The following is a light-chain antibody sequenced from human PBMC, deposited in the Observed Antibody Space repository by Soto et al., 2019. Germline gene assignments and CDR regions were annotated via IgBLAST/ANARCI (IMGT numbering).Light chain of an antibody. Sequence: EIVLTQSPVTLYLSPGERATLSCRASQSVSNYLAWYQQKPGQAPRLLIYDASNRATGIPARFSGSGSGTDFTLTISSLEPEDFAVYYCQQRSTWPPITFGQGTRLEIK. CDR1: QSVSNY. V-gene: IGKV3-11*01. J-gene: IGKJ5*01. CDR2: DAS. CDR3: QQRSTWPPIT.